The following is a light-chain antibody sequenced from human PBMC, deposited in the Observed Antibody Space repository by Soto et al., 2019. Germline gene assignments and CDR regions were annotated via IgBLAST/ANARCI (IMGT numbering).Light chain of an antibody. J-gene: IGKJ1*01. V-gene: IGKV1-12*01. CDR3: QQTYRSPQT. CDR2: GTS. CDR1: QGISSW. Sequence: DIQMTQSPASVSASVGYRVTITCRASQGISSWLAWYQQTPGKAPKLLIYGTSSLQRGGPSRFSGSGSGTDVTLTIASLQAADFATDDCQQTYRSPQTFGQGTKVDI.